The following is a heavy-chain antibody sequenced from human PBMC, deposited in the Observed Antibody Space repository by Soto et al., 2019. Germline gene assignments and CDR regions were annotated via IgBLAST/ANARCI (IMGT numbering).Heavy chain of an antibody. V-gene: IGHV3-66*01. CDR3: AREDHSTYAY. J-gene: IGHJ4*02. CDR1: GVTVSNNY. D-gene: IGHD4-4*01. CDR2: IYSGGRT. Sequence: PGGSLRLSCAASGVTVSNNYMSWVRQAPGKGLEWVSVIYSGGRTYYADSVKGRFIISRDSSKNTLYLQMNSLRAEDTAVYYCAREDHSTYAYWGQGTLVTVSS.